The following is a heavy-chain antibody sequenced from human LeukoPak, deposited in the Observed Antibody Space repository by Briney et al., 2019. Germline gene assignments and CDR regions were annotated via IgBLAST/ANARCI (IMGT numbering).Heavy chain of an antibody. CDR2: ISSNSSYI. J-gene: IGHJ6*03. CDR3: ARGGEEYQLLYNYYYYYMDV. D-gene: IGHD2-2*02. Sequence: GGSLRLSCAASGFTFSSYSLNWVRQAPGKGLEWVSSISSNSSYIYYADLVKGRFTISRDNAKNSLYLQMNSLRAEDTAVYYCARGGEEYQLLYNYYYYYMDVWGKGTTVTVSS. CDR1: GFTFSSYS. V-gene: IGHV3-21*01.